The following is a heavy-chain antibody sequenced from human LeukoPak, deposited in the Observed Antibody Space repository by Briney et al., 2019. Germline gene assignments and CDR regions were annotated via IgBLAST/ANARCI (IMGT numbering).Heavy chain of an antibody. CDR2: ISNNGGST. CDR3: ARDLDYYGSGSYYDAFDI. CDR1: EFTLSSYI. V-gene: IGHV3-64*04. D-gene: IGHD3-10*01. J-gene: IGHJ3*02. Sequence: GGSLRLSCLASEFTLSSYIMHWVRQAPGKGLEYVSAISNNGGSTYYADSLKGRFTISRDNSKNTLYLQMNSLRDEDTAVYSCARDLDYYGSGSYYDAFDIWGQGTMVTVSS.